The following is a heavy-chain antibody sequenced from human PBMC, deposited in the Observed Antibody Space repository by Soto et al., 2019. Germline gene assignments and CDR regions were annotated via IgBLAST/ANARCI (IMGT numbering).Heavy chain of an antibody. Sequence: GGSLRLSCAASGFTFSSYSMNWVRQAPGKGLEWVSYISSSSTIYYADSVKGRFTISRDNAKNSLYLQMNSLRAEDTAVYYCARREATARFYYYYYMDVWGKGTTVTVSS. D-gene: IGHD5-12*01. CDR2: ISSSSTI. V-gene: IGHV3-48*01. J-gene: IGHJ6*03. CDR3: ARREATARFYYYYYMDV. CDR1: GFTFSSYS.